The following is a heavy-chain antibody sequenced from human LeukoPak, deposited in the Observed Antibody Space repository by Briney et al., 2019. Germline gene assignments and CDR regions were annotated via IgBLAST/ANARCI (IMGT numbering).Heavy chain of an antibody. V-gene: IGHV3-21*01. D-gene: IGHD2-2*01. CDR3: ARLYCASTTCYADDY. CDR2: ISSDSRHI. Sequence: GGSLRLSCAASGFTFTSYGMNWVRQAPGKWLEWVSSISSDSRHIFYADSVKGRFTISRDNAKNSLFLQMNSLRAEDTAVYYCARLYCASTTCYADDYWGQGTLVTVSS. CDR1: GFTFTSYG. J-gene: IGHJ4*02.